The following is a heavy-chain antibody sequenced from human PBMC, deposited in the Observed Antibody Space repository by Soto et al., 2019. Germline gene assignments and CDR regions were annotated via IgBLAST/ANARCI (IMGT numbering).Heavy chain of an antibody. V-gene: IGHV3-66*01. Sequence: EVQLVESGGGLVQPGGSLRLSCAASGFTVRSNYMSWVRQAPGKGLEWVSVIYSGGSTYYADSVKGRFTISRDNSKDTLYLQMNSLRVEATAVYYCACGYSSGWYVYWGQGTLGTVS. CDR1: GFTVRSNY. D-gene: IGHD6-19*01. CDR3: ACGYSSGWYVY. CDR2: IYSGGST. J-gene: IGHJ4*02.